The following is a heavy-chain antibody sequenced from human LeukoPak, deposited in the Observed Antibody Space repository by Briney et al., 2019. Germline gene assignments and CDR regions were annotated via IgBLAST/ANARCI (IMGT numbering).Heavy chain of an antibody. CDR1: GYTFTSYG. J-gene: IGHJ6*03. Sequence: ASVKVSCKASGYTFTSYGISWVRQAPGQGLEWMGWINTNTGNPTYAQGFTGRFVFSLDTSVSTAYLQISSLKAEDTAVYYCARGRDGYSFASGYYYMDVWGKGTTVTVSS. CDR2: INTNTGNP. V-gene: IGHV7-4-1*02. D-gene: IGHD5-24*01. CDR3: ARGRDGYSFASGYYYMDV.